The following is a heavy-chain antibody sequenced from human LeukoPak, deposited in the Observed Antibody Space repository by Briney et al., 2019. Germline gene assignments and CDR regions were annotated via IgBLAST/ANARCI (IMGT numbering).Heavy chain of an antibody. CDR2: ICGSGGCT. CDR3: ARKSSGWYGEIDY. CDR1: GFTFSTYA. Sequence: GGSLRLSCAASGFTFSTYAMSWVRQAPGRGLEWVSGICGSGGCTYYADSVKGRFTISRDNSKNTLYLQMNSLRAEDTAVYYCARKSSGWYGEIDYWGQGTLVTVSS. D-gene: IGHD6-19*01. J-gene: IGHJ4*02. V-gene: IGHV3-23*01.